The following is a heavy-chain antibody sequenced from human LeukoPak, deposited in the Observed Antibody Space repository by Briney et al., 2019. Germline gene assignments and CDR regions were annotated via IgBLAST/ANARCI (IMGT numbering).Heavy chain of an antibody. Sequence: SDTLSLTCAVSGYSISSNNWWAWIRQPPGKGLEWIGYIYYSGNTYYNPYNPSLTSRVTMSVDTSKNQFSLKLDSVTEIDTAMYYCARNQAVAANRGAFDIWGQGTMATVSS. D-gene: IGHD6-19*01. CDR3: ARNQAVAANRGAFDI. CDR2: IYYSGNT. CDR1: GYSISSNNW. J-gene: IGHJ3*02. V-gene: IGHV4-28*01.